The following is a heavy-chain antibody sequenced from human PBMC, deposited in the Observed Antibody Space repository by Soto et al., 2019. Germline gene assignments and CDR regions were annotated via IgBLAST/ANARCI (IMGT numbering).Heavy chain of an antibody. Sequence: EVQLVESGGGLVQPGGSLRLSCAASAFTFSSCWMHWVRQAPGKGLVWVARIKGDGSSTAYADSVKGRFTISRDIAKNTLYLQMNSLRAEDTAVYYCARDPDICSGGSCYSHFDYWGQGTLVTVSS. CDR1: AFTFSSCW. J-gene: IGHJ4*02. CDR3: ARDPDICSGGSCYSHFDY. V-gene: IGHV3-74*01. D-gene: IGHD2-15*01. CDR2: IKGDGSST.